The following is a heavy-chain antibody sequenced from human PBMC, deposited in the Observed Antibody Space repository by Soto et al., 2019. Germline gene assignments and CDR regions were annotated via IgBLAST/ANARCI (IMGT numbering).Heavy chain of an antibody. CDR2: ISGSGGST. CDR1: GFTFSSYA. V-gene: IGHV3-23*01. J-gene: IGHJ6*02. CDR3: AKEVADSSGYYSTYLWGYYYYGMDV. D-gene: IGHD3-22*01. Sequence: EVQLLESGGGLVQPGGSLRLSCAASGFTFSSYAMSWVRQAPGKGLEWVSAISGSGGSTYYADSVKGRFTISRDNSKNTLYLQMNSLRAEDTAVYYCAKEVADSSGYYSTYLWGYYYYGMDVWGQGTTVTVSS.